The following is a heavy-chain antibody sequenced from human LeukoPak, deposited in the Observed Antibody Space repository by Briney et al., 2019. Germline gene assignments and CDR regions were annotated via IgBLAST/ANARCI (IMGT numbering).Heavy chain of an antibody. J-gene: IGHJ3*02. Sequence: GASVKVSCKASGYTFTKYGINWVRQAPGQGLEWMGWISAYNGNTNYAQKLQGRVSMATHTSTSTAYMELRSLRSDDTAGYYCARDGDGGSFDIWGQGTKVTVSS. CDR1: GYTFTKYG. CDR3: ARDGDGGSFDI. CDR2: ISAYNGNT. D-gene: IGHD5-24*01. V-gene: IGHV1-18*01.